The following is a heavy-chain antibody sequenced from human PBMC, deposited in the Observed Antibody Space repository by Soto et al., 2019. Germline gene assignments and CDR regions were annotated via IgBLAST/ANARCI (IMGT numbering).Heavy chain of an antibody. D-gene: IGHD2-8*01. V-gene: IGHV1-46*01. CDR1: GYTFTSYY. CDR2: INPSGGST. Sequence: QVQLVQSGAEVKKPGASVKVSCKASGYTFTSYYMHWVRQAPGQGLEWMGIINPSGGSTSYAQKFQGRVTMTRDTSTSTVYMELSSLRSEDTAVYYCARTWYCTNGVCPFDYWGQGTLVNVSS. J-gene: IGHJ4*02. CDR3: ARTWYCTNGVCPFDY.